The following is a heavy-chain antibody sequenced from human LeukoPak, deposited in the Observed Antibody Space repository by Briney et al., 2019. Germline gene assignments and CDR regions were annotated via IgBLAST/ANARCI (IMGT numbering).Heavy chain of an antibody. CDR1: GFTFSDYY. D-gene: IGHD2-2*01. Sequence: GGSLRLSCAASGFTFSDYYMSWIRQAPGKGLEWASYISSSGSTIYYADSVKGRFTISRDNAKNSLYLQMNSLRAEDTAVYYCAKAGYCSSTSCYADYWGQGTLVTVSS. J-gene: IGHJ4*02. CDR2: ISSSGSTI. CDR3: AKAGYCSSTSCYADY. V-gene: IGHV3-11*01.